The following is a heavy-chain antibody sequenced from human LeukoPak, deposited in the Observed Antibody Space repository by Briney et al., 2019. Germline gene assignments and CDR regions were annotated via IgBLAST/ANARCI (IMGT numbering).Heavy chain of an antibody. D-gene: IGHD6-6*01. CDR3: ARDRGIAARLYYFDY. J-gene: IGHJ4*02. V-gene: IGHV4-59*12. Sequence: SETLSLTCTVSGGSISSYYWSWIRQPPGKGLEWIGYIYYSGSTNYNPSLKSRVTISVDTSKNQFSLKLSSVTAADTAVYYCARDRGIAARLYYFDYWGQGTLVTVSS. CDR2: IYYSGST. CDR1: GGSISSYY.